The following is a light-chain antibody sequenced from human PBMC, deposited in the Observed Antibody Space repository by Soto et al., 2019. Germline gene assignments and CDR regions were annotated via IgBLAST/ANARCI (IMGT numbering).Light chain of an antibody. CDR2: EGS. J-gene: IGLJ1*01. Sequence: QSVLTQPASVSGSPGQSITISCTGTSSDVGSYNLVSWYQQHPGKAPKLMIYEGSKRPSGVSNRFSGSKSGNTASLTISGLQAEDETDYYCSSLTTRFTYVFGTGTKVTVL. V-gene: IGLV2-14*02. CDR1: SSDVGSYNL. CDR3: SSLTTRFTYV.